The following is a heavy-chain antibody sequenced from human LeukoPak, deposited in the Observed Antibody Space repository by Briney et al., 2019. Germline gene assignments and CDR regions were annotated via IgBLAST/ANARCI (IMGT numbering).Heavy chain of an antibody. D-gene: IGHD2-2*01. J-gene: IGHJ4*02. CDR3: ATDVPAVTIFGY. Sequence: GGSLRLSCAASGFTFRTYGMHWVRQAPGTGLVWVSLINSDGSSTNYADSVKGRFTISRDNAKNTLYLQMNSLRAEDTAVYYCATDVPAVTIFGYWRQGTLVTVSS. CDR2: INSDGSST. V-gene: IGHV3-74*01. CDR1: GFTFRTYG.